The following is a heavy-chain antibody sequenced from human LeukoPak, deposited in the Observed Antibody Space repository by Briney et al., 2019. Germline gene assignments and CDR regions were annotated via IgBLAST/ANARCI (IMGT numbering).Heavy chain of an antibody. V-gene: IGHV3-72*01. CDR3: SKGYSGLLIYALDV. Sequence: HPGGSLRLSCAGSGFSFSDHYIDWVRQAPGKGPEWIGRTRNKVNSDTTEYAASVKGRFSISRDDSKNSLFLQMNSLRPEDTAVYYCSKGYSGLLIYALDVWGQGTRVTVSS. J-gene: IGHJ3*01. CDR2: TRNKVNSDTT. D-gene: IGHD1-26*01. CDR1: GFSFSDHY.